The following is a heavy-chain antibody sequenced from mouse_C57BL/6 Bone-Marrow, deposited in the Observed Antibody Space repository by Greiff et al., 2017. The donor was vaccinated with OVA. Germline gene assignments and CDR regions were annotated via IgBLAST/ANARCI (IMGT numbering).Heavy chain of an antibody. CDR3: ASNYYGRSYWYFDV. CDR2: ISYDGSN. J-gene: IGHJ1*03. V-gene: IGHV3-6*01. CDR1: GYSITSGYY. Sequence: EVKLQESGPGLVKPSQSLSLTCSVTGYSITSGYYWNWIRQFPGNKLEWMGYISYDGSNNYNPSLKNRISITRDTSKNQFFLKLNSVTTEDTATYYWASNYYGRSYWYFDVWGTGTTVTVSS. D-gene: IGHD1-1*01.